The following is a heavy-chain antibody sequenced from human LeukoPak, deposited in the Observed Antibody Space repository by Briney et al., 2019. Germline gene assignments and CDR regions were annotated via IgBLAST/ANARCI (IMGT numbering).Heavy chain of an antibody. J-gene: IGHJ4*02. CDR3: ARHRSGWLQSSFDY. D-gene: IGHD5-24*01. V-gene: IGHV4-39*01. CDR1: GGSVSSSSYY. CDR2: IFYTGST. Sequence: KPSETLSLTCTVSGGSVSSSSYYWGWIRQPPGKGLEWIGGIFYTGSTYDNPSLKSRVTISVDTSKNQFSLRLSSVTAADTAVYYCARHRSGWLQSSFDYWGQGTLVTVSS.